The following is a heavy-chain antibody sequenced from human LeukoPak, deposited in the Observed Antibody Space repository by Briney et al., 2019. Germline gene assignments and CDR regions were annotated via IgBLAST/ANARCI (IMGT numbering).Heavy chain of an antibody. Sequence: SKTLSLTCAVSGGSISSGDYYWSWIRQPPGKGLEWIGYIYYSGSTYYNPSLKSRVTISVDTSKNQFSLKLSSVTAADTAVYYCARVFGITGTLYYFDYWGQGTLVTVSS. D-gene: IGHD1-20*01. CDR3: ARVFGITGTLYYFDY. CDR2: IYYSGST. CDR1: GGSISSGDYY. V-gene: IGHV4-30-4*08. J-gene: IGHJ4*02.